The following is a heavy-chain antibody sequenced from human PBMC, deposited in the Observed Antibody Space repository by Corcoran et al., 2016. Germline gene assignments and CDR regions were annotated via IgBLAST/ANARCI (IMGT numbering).Heavy chain of an antibody. CDR3: TTAPALYDFWSGSGGGYGMDV. D-gene: IGHD3-3*01. J-gene: IGHJ6*02. CDR2: IKSKTDGGTT. Sequence: EVQLVESGGGLVKPGGSLRLSCAASGFTFSNAWMNWVRQAPGKGLEWVGRIKSKTDGGTTEYAAPVKGRFTISRDDSKNTLYLQMNSLKTEDTAVYYCTTAPALYDFWSGSGGGYGMDVWGQGTTVTVSS. CDR1: GFTFSNAW. V-gene: IGHV3-15*07.